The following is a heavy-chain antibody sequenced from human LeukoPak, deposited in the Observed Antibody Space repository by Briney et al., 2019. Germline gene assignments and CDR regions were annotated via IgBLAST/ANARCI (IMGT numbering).Heavy chain of an antibody. CDR3: ARLDCGSASCYTGSN. J-gene: IGHJ4*02. Sequence: PGGSPRLSCAASGFTFSSYTMHWVRQAPGKGLVYVSGISSDGGTTYYANSVKGRFTISRDNSKNTLYLQMGSLRAEDMAVYYCARLDCGSASCYTGSNWGQGTLVTVSS. V-gene: IGHV3-64*01. D-gene: IGHD2-2*02. CDR2: ISSDGGTT. CDR1: GFTFSSYT.